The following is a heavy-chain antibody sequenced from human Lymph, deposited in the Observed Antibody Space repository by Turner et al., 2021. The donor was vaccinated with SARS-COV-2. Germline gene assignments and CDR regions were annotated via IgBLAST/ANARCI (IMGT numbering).Heavy chain of an antibody. CDR1: GFTFDDYA. Sequence: EVQLVESGGGVVQPGGSLRISCAASGFTFDDYAMQWVRQAPGKGLEWVSLISGDGGSTDYADSVKGRFTISRDDSKNSLYLQINSLRTEDTALYYCAKEGLSGRRLQFVPYFAYWGQGTLVSVSS. CDR2: ISGDGGST. J-gene: IGHJ4*02. CDR3: AKEGLSGRRLQFVPYFAY. D-gene: IGHD5-12*01. V-gene: IGHV3-43*02.